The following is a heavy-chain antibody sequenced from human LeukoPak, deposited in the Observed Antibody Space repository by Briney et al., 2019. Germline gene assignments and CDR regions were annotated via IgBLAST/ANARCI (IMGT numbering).Heavy chain of an antibody. D-gene: IGHD3-22*01. Sequence: GSLRLSCSASGFTFSGYSMKWVRQAPGEGLEWVSYITSSSSAIYYADSVKGRFTISRDNARNSLYLQTNSLRAEDTAVYYCAKDETMIVVVIRFGAFDIWGQGTMVTVSS. V-gene: IGHV3-48*01. CDR2: ITSSSSAI. J-gene: IGHJ3*02. CDR3: AKDETMIVVVIRFGAFDI. CDR1: GFTFSGYS.